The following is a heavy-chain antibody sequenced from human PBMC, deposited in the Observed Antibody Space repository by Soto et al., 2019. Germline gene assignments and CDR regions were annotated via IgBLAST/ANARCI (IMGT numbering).Heavy chain of an antibody. CDR3: AKESYSSSSYYYGMDV. D-gene: IGHD6-6*01. V-gene: IGHV3-30*18. CDR1: GFTFSNYD. CDR2: ISYDGSNK. J-gene: IGHJ6*02. Sequence: RGSLRLSCAASGFTFSNYDMHWVRQAPGKGLEWVAVISYDGSNKYYADSVRGRFTISRDNSKNTRYLQMNSLRADDTAVYYCAKESYSSSSYYYGMDVWGQGTTVTVSS.